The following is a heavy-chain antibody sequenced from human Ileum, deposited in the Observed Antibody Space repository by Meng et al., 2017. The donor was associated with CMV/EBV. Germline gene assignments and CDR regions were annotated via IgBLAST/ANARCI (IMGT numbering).Heavy chain of an antibody. CDR2: INAGGST. CDR3: AREENTVNQFEY. V-gene: IGHV4-4*07. CDR1: GGSTSTYY. J-gene: IGHJ4*02. Sequence: QVHLQESGPGLGKPSETLSLTCAVSGGSTSTYYWTWVRQPAGKGLEWIGRINAGGSTNDNPSLKSRVTMSVDTSKNQFSLKVTSVTAADTAVYYCAREENTVNQFEYWGQGTLVTVSS. D-gene: IGHD4-17*01.